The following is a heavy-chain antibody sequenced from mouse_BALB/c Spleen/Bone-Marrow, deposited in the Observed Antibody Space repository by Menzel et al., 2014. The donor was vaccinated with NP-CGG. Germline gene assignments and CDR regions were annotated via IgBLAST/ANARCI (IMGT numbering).Heavy chain of an antibody. CDR2: IHPNSGNT. CDR3: ARLHSYAWYFDY. Sequence: VQLQQSGSVLVRPGASVKLSCKASGYTFTSSWMHWAKQRPGQGLEWIGEIHPNSGNTNYNEKFKSKATLTVDTSSSIAYVELISLTSEDSSVYCCARLHSYAWYFDYLGQGTTLTVSS. D-gene: IGHD1-1*01. V-gene: IGHV1S130*01. CDR1: GYTFTSSW. J-gene: IGHJ2*01.